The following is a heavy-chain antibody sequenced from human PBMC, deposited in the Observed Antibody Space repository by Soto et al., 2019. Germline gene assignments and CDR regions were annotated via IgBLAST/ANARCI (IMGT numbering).Heavy chain of an antibody. CDR3: ASQLEAAGAYYGY. Sequence: QLQLQESGPGLVKPSETLSLTCTVSGDSVSSSNYYWGWIRHPPGRGLEWIGSIRHGGNTYYNPSLTSRVTISLDTSKNQFSLKLSSVAASDTATYYCASQLEAAGAYYGYWGQGTLVTVSS. CDR2: IRHGGNT. D-gene: IGHD6-13*01. V-gene: IGHV4-39*01. CDR1: GDSVSSSNYY. J-gene: IGHJ4*02.